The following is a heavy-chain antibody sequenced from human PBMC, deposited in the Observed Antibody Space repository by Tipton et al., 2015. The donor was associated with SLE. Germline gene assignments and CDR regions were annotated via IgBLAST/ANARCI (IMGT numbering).Heavy chain of an antibody. V-gene: IGHV4-39*01. CDR1: GGSISSSSYY. J-gene: IGHJ4*02. Sequence: TLSLTCTVSGGSISSSSYYCGWIRQPPGKGLEWIGNIYYSGSTYYNPSLKSRVTISVDTSKNQFSLKLSSVTAADTAVYYCARLLEQWPVGYFDYWGQGTLVTVSS. CDR3: ARLLEQWPVGYFDY. D-gene: IGHD6-19*01. CDR2: IYYSGST.